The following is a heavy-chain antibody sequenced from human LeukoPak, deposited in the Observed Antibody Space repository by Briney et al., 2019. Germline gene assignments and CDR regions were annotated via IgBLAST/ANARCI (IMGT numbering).Heavy chain of an antibody. CDR3: ARAGSSGLFGYFEF. CDR2: ISAYNGNT. J-gene: IGHJ4*02. Sequence: GASVKVSCKASGYTFTNYDINWVRQAPGQGLEWMGWISAYNGNTNYAQKLQGRVTMTTDTSTSTAYMEMKSLRSDDTAVYYCARAGSSGLFGYFEFLGQGTLVPGS. CDR1: GYTFTNYD. V-gene: IGHV1-18*01. D-gene: IGHD6-19*01.